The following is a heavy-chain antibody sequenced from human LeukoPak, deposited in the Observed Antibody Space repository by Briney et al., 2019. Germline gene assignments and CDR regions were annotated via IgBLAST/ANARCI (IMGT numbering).Heavy chain of an antibody. CDR1: GCSISSSSYY. D-gene: IGHD2-15*01. CDR2: IYYSGST. J-gene: IGHJ4*02. Sequence: SETLSLTCTVSGCSISSSSYYWGWIRQPPGKGLEWIVSIYYSGSTYYNPSLKSRVTISVDTSKNQFSLKLSSVTAADTAVYYCASRIPDCSGGSCYSTFWDYWGQGTLVTVSS. V-gene: IGHV4-39*01. CDR3: ASRIPDCSGGSCYSTFWDY.